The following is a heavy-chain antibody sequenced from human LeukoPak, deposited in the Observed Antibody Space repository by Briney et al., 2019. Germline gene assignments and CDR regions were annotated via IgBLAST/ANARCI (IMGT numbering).Heavy chain of an antibody. Sequence: GGSLRLSCAASGFTFSSYVMSWVRQAPGKGLEWVSSISSSSSYIYYADSVKGRFTISRDNAKNTLYLQMNSLRAEDTAVYYCAKAQIVVVTAISDWGQGTLVTVSS. CDR2: ISSSSSYI. CDR3: AKAQIVVVTAISD. J-gene: IGHJ4*02. V-gene: IGHV3-21*01. D-gene: IGHD2-21*02. CDR1: GFTFSSYV.